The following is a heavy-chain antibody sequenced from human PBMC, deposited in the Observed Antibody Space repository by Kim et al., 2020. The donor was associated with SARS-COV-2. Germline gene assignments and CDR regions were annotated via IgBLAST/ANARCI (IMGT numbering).Heavy chain of an antibody. CDR3: ARASDSSGYRDAFDI. J-gene: IGHJ3*02. CDR1: GYTFTSYG. Sequence: ASVKVSCKASGYTFTSYGISWVRQAPGQGLEWMGWISAYNGNTNYAQKLQGRVTMTTDTSTSTAYMELRSLRSDDTAVYYCARASDSSGYRDAFDIWGQGTMVTVSS. CDR2: ISAYNGNT. V-gene: IGHV1-18*04. D-gene: IGHD3-22*01.